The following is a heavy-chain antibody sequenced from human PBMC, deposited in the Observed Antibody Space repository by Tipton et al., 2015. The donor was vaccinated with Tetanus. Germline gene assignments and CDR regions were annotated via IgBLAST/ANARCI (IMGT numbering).Heavy chain of an antibody. J-gene: IGHJ4*02. Sequence: TLSLTCTVFGGSVSSGSYYWAWIRQPPGKGLEYIGYILYGASTHYNPSLKSRVTVSADPSQNQFSLKLSSVTAADTAVYYCARLASYSNHLDAWGQGALVTVSS. CDR1: GGSVSSGSYY. CDR2: ILYGAST. V-gene: IGHV4-61*01. CDR3: ARLASYSNHLDA. D-gene: IGHD4-11*01.